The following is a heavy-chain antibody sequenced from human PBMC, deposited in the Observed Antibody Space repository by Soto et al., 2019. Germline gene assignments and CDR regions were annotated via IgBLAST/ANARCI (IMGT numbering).Heavy chain of an antibody. D-gene: IGHD6-19*01. CDR3: ARAQRSGWFDY. CDR2: IYSGGST. CDR1: GFTVSSNY. V-gene: IGHV3-53*04. J-gene: IGHJ4*02. Sequence: GGSLRLSCAASGFTVSSNYMSWVRQAPGKGLEWVSVIYSGGSTYYSDSVKGRFTISRHNSKNTLYLQMNSLRAEDTAVYYCARAQRSGWFDYWGQGTLVTVSS.